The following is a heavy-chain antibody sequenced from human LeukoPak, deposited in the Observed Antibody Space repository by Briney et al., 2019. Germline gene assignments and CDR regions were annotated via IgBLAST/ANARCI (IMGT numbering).Heavy chain of an antibody. D-gene: IGHD3-10*01. CDR2: ISRSTRNI. Sequence: GGSLRLSCAASGFTFSSYSMNWVRQAPGKGLEWVSSISRSTRNIYYADSVKGRFTISRDNAKNSLYLQMNSLRAEDTPVYYCTRDQREYSYGSGDNWGQGTLVTVSS. V-gene: IGHV3-21*01. J-gene: IGHJ4*02. CDR1: GFTFSSYS. CDR3: TRDQREYSYGSGDN.